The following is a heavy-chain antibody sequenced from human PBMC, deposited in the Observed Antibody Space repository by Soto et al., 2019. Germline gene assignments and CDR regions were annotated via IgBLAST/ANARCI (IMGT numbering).Heavy chain of an antibody. CDR1: GGSISSYY. V-gene: IGHV4-59*08. J-gene: IGHJ5*02. D-gene: IGHD2-2*01. CDR3: ARHGTREYCSRTGCLDH. CDR2: IYYSGST. Sequence: QVQLQESGPGLVKPSETLSLTCTVSGGSISSYYWSWIRQPPGKGLEWIGYIYYSGSTNYNPSLKSRVTISVDTSKNQFSLKLSSVTAADTAVYYCARHGTREYCSRTGCLDHWGQGTLVTVSS.